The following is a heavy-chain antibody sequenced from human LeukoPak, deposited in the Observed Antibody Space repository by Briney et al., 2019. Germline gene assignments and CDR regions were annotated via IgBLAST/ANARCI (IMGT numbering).Heavy chain of an antibody. D-gene: IGHD3-16*01. CDR1: GFTFDDYA. Sequence: QPGRSLRLSCAASGFTFDDYAMHWVRQAPGKGLEWVSGISWNSGSIGYADSVKGRFTISGDNAKNSLYLQMSNLRAEDTAVYFCARGGGLDVWGQGATVTVSS. V-gene: IGHV3-9*01. CDR3: ARGGGLDV. CDR2: ISWNSGSI. J-gene: IGHJ6*02.